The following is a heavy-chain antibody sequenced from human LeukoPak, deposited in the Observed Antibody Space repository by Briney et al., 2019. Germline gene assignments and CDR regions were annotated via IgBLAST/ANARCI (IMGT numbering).Heavy chain of an antibody. CDR1: GFTLGTYW. CDR2: IKQDGSEK. CDR3: TRGPRGYDSSGAP. J-gene: IGHJ5*02. Sequence: GGSLRLSCAASGFTLGTYWMSWVRQAPGKGLEWLANIKQDGSEKYYVDSVKGRFTISRDNVENSLDLQMNSLRVEDTAVYYCTRGPRGYDSSGAPWGQGTLVTVSS. V-gene: IGHV3-7*01. D-gene: IGHD3-22*01.